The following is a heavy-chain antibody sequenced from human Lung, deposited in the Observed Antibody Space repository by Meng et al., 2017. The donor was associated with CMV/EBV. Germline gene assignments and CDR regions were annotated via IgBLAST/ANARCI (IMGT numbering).Heavy chain of an antibody. V-gene: IGHV1-2*02. CDR2: INPNSGGT. CDR3: ARDFFGELLGWFDP. Sequence: ASVKVSCKASGYTFTGYYMHWVRQAPGQGLEWMGWINPNSGGTNYAQKFQGRVTMTRDTSISTAYMELSRLRSDDTAVYYCARDFFGELLGWFDPWGHGTXVTVSS. J-gene: IGHJ5*02. CDR1: GYTFTGYY. D-gene: IGHD1-26*01.